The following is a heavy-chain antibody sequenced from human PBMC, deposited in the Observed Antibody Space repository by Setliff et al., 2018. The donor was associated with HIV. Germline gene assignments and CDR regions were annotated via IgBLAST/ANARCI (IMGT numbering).Heavy chain of an antibody. J-gene: IGHJ4*02. V-gene: IGHV1-2*06. CDR1: GYTFTGYY. CDR3: ARQFSNSLDF. Sequence: ASVKVSCKASGYTFTGYYMHRVRQAPGKGLEWMGRINPNSGGTNYAQKFRGRVTMTRDTSLNTASVEVSGLRSDDTAVYFCARQFSNSLDFWGQGTLVTVSS. CDR2: INPNSGGT. D-gene: IGHD7-27*01.